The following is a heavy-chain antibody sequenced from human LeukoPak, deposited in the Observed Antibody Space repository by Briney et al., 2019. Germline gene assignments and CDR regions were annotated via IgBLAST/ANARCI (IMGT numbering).Heavy chain of an antibody. CDR3: ARGKTGYYFDY. J-gene: IGHJ4*02. CDR1: GGSISSYY. V-gene: IGHV4-59*01. CDR2: IYYSGST. Sequence: SETLSLTCTVSGGSISSYYWSWIRQPPGKGLEWIGYIYYSGSTNYNPSLKSRVTISVDTSKNQSSLKLSSVTAADTAVYYCARGKTGYYFDYWGQGTLVTVSS.